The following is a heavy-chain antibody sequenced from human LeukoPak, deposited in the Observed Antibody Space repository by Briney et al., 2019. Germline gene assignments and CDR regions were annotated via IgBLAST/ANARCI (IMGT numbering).Heavy chain of an antibody. D-gene: IGHD3-10*01. V-gene: IGHV3-13*01. CDR3: ARDLFGEFGY. CDR2: IGTAGDT. J-gene: IGHJ4*02. Sequence: GGSLRLSCAASGFTFSSYDMHWVRQATGKGLEWVSAIGTAGDTYYPGSVKGRFTISRENAKNSLCLQMNSLRAEDTAVYYCARDLFGEFGYWGQGTLVTVSS. CDR1: GFTFSSYD.